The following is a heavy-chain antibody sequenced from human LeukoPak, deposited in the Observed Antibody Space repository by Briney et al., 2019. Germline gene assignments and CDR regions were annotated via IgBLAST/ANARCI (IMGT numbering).Heavy chain of an antibody. V-gene: IGHV1-46*01. CDR2: INPSGGST. CDR3: ARDSLYYYDSSGYYPGFDY. CDR1: GYTFTSYY. D-gene: IGHD3-22*01. Sequence: ASVKVSCKASGYTFTSYYMHWVRQAPGQGLEWMGIINPSGGSTSYAQKFQGRVTMTRDTSTSTVYMELSSLRSEDTAVYYCARDSLYYYDSSGYYPGFDYWGQGTQVTVSS. J-gene: IGHJ4*02.